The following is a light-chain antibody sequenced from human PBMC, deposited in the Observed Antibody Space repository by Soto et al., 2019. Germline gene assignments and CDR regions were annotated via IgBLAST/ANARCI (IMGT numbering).Light chain of an antibody. J-gene: IGKJ4*01. CDR3: QKYDSAPLT. CDR2: GAS. Sequence: DIQMTQSPSSLTASIGDRDTISCRASQGFSNSLAWYQQKPGKVPTLLIYGASILQSGVPSRFSGSGSGTEFTLTMSCLQPEDVATYFCQKYDSAPLTFGGGTKVEIK. V-gene: IGKV1-27*01. CDR1: QGFSNS.